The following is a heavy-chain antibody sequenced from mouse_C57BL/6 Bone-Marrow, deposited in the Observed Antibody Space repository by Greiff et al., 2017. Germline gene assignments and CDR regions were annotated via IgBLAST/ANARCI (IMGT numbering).Heavy chain of an antibody. D-gene: IGHD2-12*01. Sequence: VQLQQSGAELVRPGASVKLSCTASGFNIKDDYMHWVKQRPEQGLEWIGWIDPENGDTEYASKFQGKATITVNTSSNTANLQLSSLTSEDTAVYCCTTDSYPAWFADWGQGTLVTVSA. CDR1: GFNIKDDY. CDR3: TTDSYPAWFAD. CDR2: IDPENGDT. V-gene: IGHV14-4*01. J-gene: IGHJ3*01.